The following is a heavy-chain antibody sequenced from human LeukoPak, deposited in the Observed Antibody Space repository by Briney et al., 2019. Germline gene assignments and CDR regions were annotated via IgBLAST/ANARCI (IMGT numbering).Heavy chain of an antibody. CDR2: IYYSGST. V-gene: IGHV4-39*07. Sequence: SETLSLTCTVSGGSISSSSYYWGWIRQPPGKGLEWIGSIYYSGSTYYNPSLKSRVTISVDTSKNQFSLKLSSVTAADTAVYYCARGGGTTPGYYYYYGMDVWGQGTTVTVSS. D-gene: IGHD1-1*01. CDR3: ARGGGTTPGYYYYYGMDV. CDR1: GGSISSSSYY. J-gene: IGHJ6*02.